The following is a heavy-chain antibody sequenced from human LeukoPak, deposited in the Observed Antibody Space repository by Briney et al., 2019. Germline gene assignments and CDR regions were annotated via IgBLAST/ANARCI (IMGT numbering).Heavy chain of an antibody. CDR2: VDGGGGGT. Sequence: GGSLRLSCAASGFTLSSYAMTWVRQAPGRGLEWVSSVDGGGGGTYYADSVKGRFTISRDNSKDTLYLQMNGLRAEDTAVYFCAKQSAGSAAWYSLHYDLWGQGTLVTVSS. D-gene: IGHD3-22*01. V-gene: IGHV3-23*01. J-gene: IGHJ4*02. CDR3: AKQSAGSAAWYSLHYDL. CDR1: GFTLSSYA.